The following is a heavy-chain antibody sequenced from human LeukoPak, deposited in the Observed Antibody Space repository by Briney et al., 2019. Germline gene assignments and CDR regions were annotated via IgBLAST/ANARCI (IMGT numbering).Heavy chain of an antibody. J-gene: IGHJ3*02. Sequence: PSQTLSLTCTVSGGSISSGSYYWSWLRQPAGKGLEWIGRIYTSGSTNYIPSLKSRVTISVDTSKNQFSLKLSSVTAADTAVYYCATVDTDAFDIWGQGTMVTVSS. CDR1: GGSISSGSYY. D-gene: IGHD5-18*01. CDR3: ATVDTDAFDI. CDR2: IYTSGST. V-gene: IGHV4-61*02.